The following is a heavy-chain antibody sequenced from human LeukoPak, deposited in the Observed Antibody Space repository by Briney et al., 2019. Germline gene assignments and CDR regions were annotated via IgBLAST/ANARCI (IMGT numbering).Heavy chain of an antibody. D-gene: IGHD3-22*01. V-gene: IGHV4-4*07. CDR2: IYTSGGT. J-gene: IGHJ4*02. Sequence: SETLFLTCTVSGGSIGSYYWSLIRQPAGKGLEWIGRIYTSGGTVYNPSLKSRVTMSVDTSKNQFSLKLSSVTAADTAVYYCARGVFYYDTSGRGYYFDYWGQGTLATVSS. CDR3: ARGVFYYDTSGRGYYFDY. CDR1: GGSIGSYY.